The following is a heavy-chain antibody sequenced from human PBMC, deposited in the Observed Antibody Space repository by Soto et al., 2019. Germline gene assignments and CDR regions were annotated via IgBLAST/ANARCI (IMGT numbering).Heavy chain of an antibody. CDR1: GFTFSDHY. CDR2: ISTTDGYI. J-gene: IGHJ4*02. CDR3: ARINKVATVTTFDY. V-gene: IGHV3-11*06. D-gene: IGHD4-17*01. Sequence: PGGSLTLSCAASGFTFSDHYMTWIRQAPGKGLEWVSSISTTDGYINYADSVKGRFAISRVNAKKSLYLQMNSLRAEDTAVYYCARINKVATVTTFDYWGQGTLVTVSS.